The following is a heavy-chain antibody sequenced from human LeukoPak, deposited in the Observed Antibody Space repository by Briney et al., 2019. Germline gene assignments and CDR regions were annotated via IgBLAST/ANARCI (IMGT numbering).Heavy chain of an antibody. V-gene: IGHV1-46*01. CDR2: MNPGGGST. CDR3: ARDQEGFDY. J-gene: IGHJ4*02. CDR1: GYTFTNYY. Sequence: ASVKVSCKASGYTFTNYYMHWVRQTPGQGLEWMAIMNPGGGSTTYAQKLQGRATMTRDTSADTSTTTVYMELNSLRSEDTAVYYCARDQEGFDYWGQGTVVTVSS.